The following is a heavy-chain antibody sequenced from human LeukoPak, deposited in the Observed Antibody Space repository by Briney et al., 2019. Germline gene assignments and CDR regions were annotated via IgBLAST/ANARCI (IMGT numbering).Heavy chain of an antibody. D-gene: IGHD2-21*02. CDR2: ISYDGSNK. V-gene: IGHV3-30-3*01. CDR3: ARTVVVTARNYYYYGMDV. Sequence: GRSLRLSCAASGFTFSSYAMHWVRQAPGKGLEWVAVISYDGSNKYYADSVKGRFTISRDNSKNTLYLQMNSLRAEDTAVYYCARTVVVTARNYYYYGMDVWGQGTTVTVSS. J-gene: IGHJ6*02. CDR1: GFTFSSYA.